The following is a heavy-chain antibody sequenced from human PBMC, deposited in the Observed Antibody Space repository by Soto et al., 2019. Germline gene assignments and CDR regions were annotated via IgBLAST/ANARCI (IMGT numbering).Heavy chain of an antibody. D-gene: IGHD3-3*01. CDR2: ISSSSSTI. CDR3: ARDRGYDFSYY. J-gene: IGHJ4*02. V-gene: IGHV3-48*01. CDR1: GFTFSSYS. Sequence: EVQLVESGGGLIQPGGSLRLSCAASGFTFSSYSMNWVRQAPGKGLEWVSYISSSSSTIYYADSVKGRFTISRDNAKNSLYLQMNSLRAEDTAVYYCARDRGYDFSYYWGQGTLVTVSS.